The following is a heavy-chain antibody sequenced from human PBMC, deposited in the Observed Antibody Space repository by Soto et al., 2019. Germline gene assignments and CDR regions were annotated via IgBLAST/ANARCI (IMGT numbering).Heavy chain of an antibody. CDR2: IIPIFGTA. D-gene: IGHD1-26*01. CDR3: ARRGSYYYYYGMDV. Sequence: GASVKVSCKASGGTFSSYAISWVRQAPGQGLEWMGGIIPIFGTANYAQKFQGRVTITADESTSTAYMELSSLRSEDTAVYYCARRGSYYYYYGMDVWGQGTTVTVSS. V-gene: IGHV1-69*13. CDR1: GGTFSSYA. J-gene: IGHJ6*02.